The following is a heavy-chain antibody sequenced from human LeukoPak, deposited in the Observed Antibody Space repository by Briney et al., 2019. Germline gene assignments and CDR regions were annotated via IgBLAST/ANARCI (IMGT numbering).Heavy chain of an antibody. Sequence: SETLSLTCAVYGGSFSGYYWSWIRQPPGKGLEWIGEINYSGSTNYNPSLKSRVTISVDTSKNQFSLKLSSVTAADTAVYYCARDGDTGDAFDIWGQGTIVTVSS. CDR3: ARDGDTGDAFDI. V-gene: IGHV4-34*01. J-gene: IGHJ3*02. CDR1: GGSFSGYY. CDR2: INYSGST.